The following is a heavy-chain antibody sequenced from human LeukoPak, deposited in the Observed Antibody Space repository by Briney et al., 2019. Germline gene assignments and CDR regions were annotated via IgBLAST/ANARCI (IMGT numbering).Heavy chain of an antibody. D-gene: IGHD3-3*01. Sequence: GGSLRLSCAASGFTFSSYAMSWVRQAPGKGLEWVSAISGSGGSTYYADSVKGRFTISRDNSKNTLYLQMNSLRAEDTAVYYCAKDRPITIFGVVIIGPHYYFDYWGQGTLVTVSS. J-gene: IGHJ4*02. V-gene: IGHV3-23*01. CDR3: AKDRPITIFGVVIIGPHYYFDY. CDR2: ISGSGGST. CDR1: GFTFSSYA.